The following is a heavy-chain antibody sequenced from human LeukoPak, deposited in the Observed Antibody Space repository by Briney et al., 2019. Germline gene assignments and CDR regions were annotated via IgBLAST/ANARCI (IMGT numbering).Heavy chain of an antibody. D-gene: IGHD3-10*01. CDR2: IYTSGST. V-gene: IGHV4-61*02. CDR1: GGSISSGSYY. J-gene: IGHJ5*02. Sequence: SETLSLTCTVSGGSISSGSYYWSWIRQPAGKGLEWTGRIYTSGSTNYNPSLKSRVTISVDTSKNQFSLKLSSVTAADTAVYYCARDLVYYGSPNWFDPWGQGTLVTVSS. CDR3: ARDLVYYGSPNWFDP.